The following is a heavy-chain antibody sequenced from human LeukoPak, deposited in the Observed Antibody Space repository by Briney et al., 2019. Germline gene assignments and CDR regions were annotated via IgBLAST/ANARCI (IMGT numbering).Heavy chain of an antibody. J-gene: IGHJ4*02. D-gene: IGHD7-27*01. V-gene: IGHV1-2*02. CDR1: GYTFTGYY. CDR2: INPNSGGT. Sequence: ASVKVSCKASGYTFTGYYMHWVRQAPGQGLEWMGWINPNSGGTNYARKFQGRVTMTRDTSISTAYMELSRLRPDDTAVYYCATPRDLTGDEGIDYWGQGTLVTVSS. CDR3: ATPRDLTGDEGIDY.